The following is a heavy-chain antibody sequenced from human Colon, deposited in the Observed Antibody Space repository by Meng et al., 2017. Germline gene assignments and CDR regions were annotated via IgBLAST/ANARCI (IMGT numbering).Heavy chain of an antibody. CDR3: ARSIRYSSGKETFDN. J-gene: IGHJ4*02. CDR2: MNPNSGNT. CDR1: GYTFTSYD. V-gene: IGHV1-8*01. Sequence: QVQLVQSGAEVKKPGASVKVSCKASGYTFTSYDINWVRQATGQGLEWMGLMNPNSGNTGYAQKFQGRVTMTRNISISTAYMELSSLRSEDTAVYYCARSIRYSSGKETFDNWGQGTLVTVSS. D-gene: IGHD6-19*01.